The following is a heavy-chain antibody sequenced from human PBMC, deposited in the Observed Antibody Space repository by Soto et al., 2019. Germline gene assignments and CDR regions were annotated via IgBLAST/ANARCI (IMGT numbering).Heavy chain of an antibody. V-gene: IGHV4-34*01. CDR1: GGSFSGYY. Sequence: PSETLSLTCAVYGGSFSGYYWSWIRQPPGKGLEWIGEINHSGSTNYNPSLKSRVTISVDTSKNQFSLKLSSVTAADTAVYYCASSGSPAMIRYYYYYLDVWGKGTTVTVSS. D-gene: IGHD2-2*01. CDR2: INHSGST. J-gene: IGHJ6*03. CDR3: ASSGSPAMIRYYYYYLDV.